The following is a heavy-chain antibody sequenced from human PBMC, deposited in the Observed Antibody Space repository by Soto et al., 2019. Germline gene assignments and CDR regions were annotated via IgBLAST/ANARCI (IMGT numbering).Heavy chain of an antibody. CDR1: GGTFSSYA. Sequence: QVQLVQSGAEVKKPGSSVKVSCKASGGTFSSYAISWVRQAPGQGLEWMGGIITIFGTANYAQKFKGRFTITADESTSTAYMELSSMRPEDAAVYYCARYKVGISWYTNYYYGMDVWGQGNTVTVSS. CDR3: ARYKVGISWYTNYYYGMDV. D-gene: IGHD6-13*01. J-gene: IGHJ6*02. CDR2: IITIFGTA. V-gene: IGHV1-69*01.